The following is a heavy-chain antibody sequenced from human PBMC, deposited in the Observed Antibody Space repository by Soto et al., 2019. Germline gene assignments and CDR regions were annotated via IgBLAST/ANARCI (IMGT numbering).Heavy chain of an antibody. CDR3: AGKYSSSSLFDY. V-gene: IGHV4-59*11. Sequence: SETLSLTCAVSGVSITSHYWSWIRQAPGKGLEWIGYIYYSGNTNYDPSLKSRISMSLDRSKNQVSLKLSSVTAADTAVYYCAGKYSSSSLFDYWGQGTLVTVSS. CDR2: IYYSGNT. D-gene: IGHD6-6*01. CDR1: GVSITSHY. J-gene: IGHJ4*02.